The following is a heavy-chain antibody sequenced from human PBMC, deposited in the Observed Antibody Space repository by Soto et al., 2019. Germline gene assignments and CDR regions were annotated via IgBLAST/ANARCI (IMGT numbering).Heavy chain of an antibody. CDR3: AKTRDLGKGGVCPDKSQFDP. V-gene: IGHV3-9*01. CDR1: GFTFDDYG. Sequence: EEQLVESGGGLVQPGGSLRLSCAASGFTFDDYGMHWVRLGPGKGLEWVAGVSGNSGNIAYADAVRGRFTISRDNTKNSVYLQQNSLREDETALYYCAKTRDLGKGGVCPDKSQFDPWGQGPLVAVSS. D-gene: IGHD2-8*02. J-gene: IGHJ5*02. CDR2: VSGNSGNI.